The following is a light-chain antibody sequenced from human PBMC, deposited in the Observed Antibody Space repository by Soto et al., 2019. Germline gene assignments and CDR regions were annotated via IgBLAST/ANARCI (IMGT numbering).Light chain of an antibody. CDR2: ASS. Sequence: ELVMTQSPATLYVSSGARSTLSCKTSQTSGSNFLAWYQHTPGPAPRLLIYASSNRATGIPDRFSGSASGPDFTLTINRLEPEDFAVYYCQLYGISPQFGQGTRLEIK. CDR3: QLYGISPQ. V-gene: IGKV3-20*01. CDR1: QTSGSNF. J-gene: IGKJ5*01.